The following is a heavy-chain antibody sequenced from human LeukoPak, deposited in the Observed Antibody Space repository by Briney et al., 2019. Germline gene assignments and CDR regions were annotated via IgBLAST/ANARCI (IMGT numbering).Heavy chain of an antibody. J-gene: IGHJ5*02. D-gene: IGHD2-2*01. CDR1: GYTFTSYY. V-gene: IGHV1-46*01. CDR3: ARGTRGWYQLRWFDP. CDR2: INPSGGST. Sequence: ASVKVSCKASGYTFTSYYMHWVRQAPGQGLEWMGIINPSGGSTSYAQKFQGRVTMTRDTSTSTVSMELSSLRSEDTAVYYCARGTRGWYQLRWFDPWGQGTLVTVSS.